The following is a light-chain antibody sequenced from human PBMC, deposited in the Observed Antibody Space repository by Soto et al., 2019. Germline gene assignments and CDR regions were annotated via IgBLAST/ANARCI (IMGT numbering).Light chain of an antibody. J-gene: IGKJ2*01. CDR1: QSVSRF. V-gene: IGKV3-11*01. Sequence: EIVLTQSPATLSLSPGERATLSCRASQSVSRFLAWFPQRPGQAPRLLIYDASNRASGVPARFSGSGSGTDFPLTISSLEPEDFAVYYCQQRSTWPHTFGQGTKLEI. CDR3: QQRSTWPHT. CDR2: DAS.